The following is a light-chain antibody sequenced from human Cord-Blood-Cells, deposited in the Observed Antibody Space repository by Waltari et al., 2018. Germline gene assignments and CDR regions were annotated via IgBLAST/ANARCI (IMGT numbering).Light chain of an antibody. CDR2: EVS. Sequence: QSALTQPASVSGSPGQSNTISCTGTSSDVGRYNLLPWYQQHPGKAPKLMIYEVSKRPSGVSNRFSGSKSGNTASLTISGLQAEDEADYYCCSYAGSSTYVFGTGTKVTVL. CDR1: SSDVGRYNL. V-gene: IGLV2-23*02. J-gene: IGLJ1*01. CDR3: CSYAGSSTYV.